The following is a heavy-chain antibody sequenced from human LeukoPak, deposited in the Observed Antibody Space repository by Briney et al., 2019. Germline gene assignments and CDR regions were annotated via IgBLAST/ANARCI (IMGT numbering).Heavy chain of an antibody. D-gene: IGHD2-15*01. CDR1: GYTFTSYG. V-gene: IGHV1-18*01. J-gene: IGHJ4*02. CDR3: AREYCSGGSCYPDY. CDR2: ISVYNGNT. Sequence: VASVNVSCKASGYTFTSYGISWVRQAPGQGLEWMGWISVYNGNTYYVQKFQGRVTMTIDTSINTVYMELQSLRSDDTAVYYCAREYCSGGSCYPDYWGQGTLVTVSS.